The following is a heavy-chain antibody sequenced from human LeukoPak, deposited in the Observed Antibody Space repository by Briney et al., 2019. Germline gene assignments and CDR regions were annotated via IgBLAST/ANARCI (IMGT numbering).Heavy chain of an antibody. Sequence: KASETLSLTCTVSGGSVSSGSYYWSWIRQPPGKGLEWIGYIYYSGSTNYNPSLKSRVTISVDTSKNQFSLKLSSVTAADTAVYYCARVGPYSSGFDPWGQGTLVTVSS. CDR2: IYYSGST. V-gene: IGHV4-61*01. CDR1: GGSVSSGSYY. J-gene: IGHJ5*02. CDR3: ARVGPYSSGFDP. D-gene: IGHD6-19*01.